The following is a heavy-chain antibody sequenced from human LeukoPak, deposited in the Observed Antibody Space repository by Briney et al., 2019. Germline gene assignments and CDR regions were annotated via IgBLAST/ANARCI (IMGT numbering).Heavy chain of an antibody. CDR2: IYYSGST. D-gene: IGHD5-12*01. Sequence: SETLSLTCTVSGGSISSYYWSWIRQPPGKGLEWIGYIYYSGSTNYNPSLKSRVTISVDTSKNQFSLKLSSVTAADTAVYYCAGSEYSGYVKENYYFDYWGQGTLVTVSS. CDR3: AGSEYSGYVKENYYFDY. J-gene: IGHJ4*02. V-gene: IGHV4-59*01. CDR1: GGSISSYY.